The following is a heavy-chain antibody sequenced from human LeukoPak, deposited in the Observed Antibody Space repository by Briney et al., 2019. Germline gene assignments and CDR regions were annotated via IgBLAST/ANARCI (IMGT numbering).Heavy chain of an antibody. CDR2: IYYSGST. V-gene: IGHV4-39*01. CDR3: ARHPITMVRGGVWETLDY. D-gene: IGHD3-10*01. CDR1: GGSFTAYW. J-gene: IGHJ4*02. Sequence: PSETLSLTCAVDGGSFTAYWWTWFRQPPGKGLEWIGSIYYSGSTYYNPSLKSRVTISVDTSKNQFSLKLSSVTAADTAVYYCARHPITMVRGGVWETLDYWGQGTLVTVSS.